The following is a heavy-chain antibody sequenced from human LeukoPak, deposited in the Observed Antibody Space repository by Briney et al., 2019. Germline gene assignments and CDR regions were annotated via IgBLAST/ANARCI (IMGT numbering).Heavy chain of an antibody. Sequence: ASVKVSCKASLYTLTGYYIHWVPQTPGQGLEWMGWINASCGGTNYAQKCQGRVTMTRDTSISTAYMELSRLTSDDTAVYYCARDGSGSPYDAFDIWGQGAMVSVCS. D-gene: IGHD3-10*01. J-gene: IGHJ3*02. CDR3: ARDGSGSPYDAFDI. V-gene: IGHV1-2*02. CDR1: LYTLTGYY. CDR2: INASCGGT.